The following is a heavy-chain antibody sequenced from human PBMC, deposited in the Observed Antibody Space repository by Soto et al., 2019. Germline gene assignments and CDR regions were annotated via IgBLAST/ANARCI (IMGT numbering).Heavy chain of an antibody. J-gene: IGHJ6*02. CDR1: GFTFSSYA. V-gene: IGHV3-23*01. CDR2: ISGSGGST. CDR3: AREEVSSRWNTYYYHGMDV. D-gene: IGHD6-13*01. Sequence: PGGSLRLSCAASGFTFSSYAMSWVRQAPGKGLEWVSAISGSGGSTFYADSVKGRFTISRDNSKNTLYLQMNSLRAEDTAVYYCAREEVSSRWNTYYYHGMDVWGQGTTVTVSS.